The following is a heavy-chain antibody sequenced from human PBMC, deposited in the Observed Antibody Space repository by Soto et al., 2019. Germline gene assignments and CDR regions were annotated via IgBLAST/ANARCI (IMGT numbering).Heavy chain of an antibody. CDR3: AREPRYWRGGSCSITGDAFDI. Sequence: GGSLRLSCTASGFIVSDTYMNWVRQAPGKGLEWVSVISNRGDTHYADSVRGRFSLSRDIADNTLHLQMNNLRVEDTAVYYCAREPRYWRGGSCSITGDAFDIWGQGTMVTVSS. J-gene: IGHJ3*02. V-gene: IGHV3-66*01. CDR2: ISNRGDT. D-gene: IGHD2-15*01. CDR1: GFIVSDTY.